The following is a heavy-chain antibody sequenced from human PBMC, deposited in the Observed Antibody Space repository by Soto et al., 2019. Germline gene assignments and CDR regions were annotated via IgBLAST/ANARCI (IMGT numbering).Heavy chain of an antibody. CDR3: ARVEAVAGLYNYHGLDV. D-gene: IGHD6-19*01. J-gene: IGHJ6*02. V-gene: IGHV1-69*12. CDR2: IVPIFGTT. Sequence: QVQLVKSGAEVKKPGSSVKVSCKVSGGTFSNYAIDWVRLAPGHGLEWMGGIVPIFGTTYYTQKFQGRATIIADDSTTTAYLEMSSLRSEDTAIYDCARVEAVAGLYNYHGLDVWGQGTAVTVSS. CDR1: GGTFSNYA.